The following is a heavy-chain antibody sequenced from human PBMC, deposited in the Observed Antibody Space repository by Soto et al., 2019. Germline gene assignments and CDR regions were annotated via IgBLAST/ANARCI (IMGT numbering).Heavy chain of an antibody. J-gene: IGHJ4*02. CDR2: ISSSSSSI. CDR1: GFTFNAYS. CDR3: ARGLTKRLDY. D-gene: IGHD4-17*01. Sequence: GSLRLSCAASGFTFNAYSMNWVRQAPGKGLEWISYISSSSSSIDYTDSVKGRFAISRDNAKNSLYLQMSSLRDEDTAVYYCARGLTKRLDYWGLGTLVTGSS. V-gene: IGHV3-48*02.